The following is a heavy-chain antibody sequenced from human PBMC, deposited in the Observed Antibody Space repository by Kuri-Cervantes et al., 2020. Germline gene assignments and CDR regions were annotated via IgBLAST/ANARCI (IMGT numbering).Heavy chain of an antibody. J-gene: IGHJ3*02. CDR3: AREWTGATFFLSFAAFDI. D-gene: IGHD1-1*01. CDR2: IKSKTDGGTT. CDR1: GFTFSNAW. Sequence: ETLSLTCAASGFTFSNAWMSWVRQAPGKGLEWVGRIKSKTDGGTTDYAAPVKGRFTISRDDSKNTLYLQMNSLKTEDTAVYYCAREWTGATFFLSFAAFDIWGQGTMVTVSS. V-gene: IGHV3-15*01.